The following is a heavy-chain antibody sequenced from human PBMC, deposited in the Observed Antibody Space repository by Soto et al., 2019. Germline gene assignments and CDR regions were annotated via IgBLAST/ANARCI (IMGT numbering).Heavy chain of an antibody. V-gene: IGHV3-30*18. CDR3: AKATTTVTSRSLDS. D-gene: IGHD4-17*01. CDR2: ISYHGNNK. J-gene: IGHJ4*02. Sequence: PGGSLRLSCASSGFMFNTYGMHWVRQAPGEGLEWVASISYHGNNKYYTDSVKGRFTISRDNSNNTLYLQMDSLRAEDTAVYYCAKATTTVTSRSLDSWGLGTLVTVSS. CDR1: GFMFNTYG.